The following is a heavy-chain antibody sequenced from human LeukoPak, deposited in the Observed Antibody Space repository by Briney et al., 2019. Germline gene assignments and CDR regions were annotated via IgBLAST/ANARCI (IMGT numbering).Heavy chain of an antibody. Sequence: ASVKVSCKASGYTFTSYDINWVRQATGQGLEWMGWMNPNSGNTGYAQKFQGRVTMTRNTSISTAYMELSSLRSEDTAVYYCARGGSGWYYYYYGMDVWGQGTTVTVS. V-gene: IGHV1-8*01. CDR1: GYTFTSYD. J-gene: IGHJ6*02. CDR3: ARGGSGWYYYYYGMDV. CDR2: MNPNSGNT. D-gene: IGHD6-19*01.